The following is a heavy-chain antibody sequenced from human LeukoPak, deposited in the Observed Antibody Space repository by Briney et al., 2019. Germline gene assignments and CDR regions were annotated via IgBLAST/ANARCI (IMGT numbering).Heavy chain of an antibody. Sequence: GGSLRLSCAASGFTFSGYAMSWVRQAPEKGLEWVSAISGSGGSTYYADSVKGRFTISRDNSKNTLYLQMNSLRAEDTAIYYCAKFHVNFSSGWLRSFDYWGQGTLVTVSS. CDR1: GFTFSGYA. CDR3: AKFHVNFSSGWLRSFDY. J-gene: IGHJ4*02. D-gene: IGHD6-19*01. CDR2: ISGSGGST. V-gene: IGHV3-23*01.